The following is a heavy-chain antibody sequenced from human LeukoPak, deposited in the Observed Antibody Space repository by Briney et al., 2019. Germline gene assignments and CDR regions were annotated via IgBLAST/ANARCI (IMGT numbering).Heavy chain of an antibody. D-gene: IGHD4-17*01. V-gene: IGHV4-4*02. CDR2: IYHSGST. Sequence: PSGTLSLTCAVSGGSISSSNWWSWVRQPPGKGLEWIGEIYHSGSTNYNPSLKSRVTIAVDKSKNQFSLKLSSVTAADTAVYYCARASHDHGDYSHFDYWGQGTLVTVSS. CDR1: GGSISSSNW. J-gene: IGHJ4*02. CDR3: ARASHDHGDYSHFDY.